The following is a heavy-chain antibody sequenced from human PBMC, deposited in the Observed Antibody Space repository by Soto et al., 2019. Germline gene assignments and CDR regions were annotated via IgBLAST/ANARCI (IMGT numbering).Heavy chain of an antibody. CDR1: RGSIIGYY. CDR2: MYYSGSS. V-gene: IGHV4-59*08. CDR3: TRHVFPTYGSGSNYGGNWFDP. Sequence: SETLSLTCTVSRGSIIGYYWSWIRQPPGKGPEWIGYMYYSGSSNSNPSLKSRVTMSVDTSKNQFSLKLSSVTAADTAVYYCTRHVFPTYGSGSNYGGNWFDPWGQGILVTVPQ. J-gene: IGHJ5*02. D-gene: IGHD3-10*01.